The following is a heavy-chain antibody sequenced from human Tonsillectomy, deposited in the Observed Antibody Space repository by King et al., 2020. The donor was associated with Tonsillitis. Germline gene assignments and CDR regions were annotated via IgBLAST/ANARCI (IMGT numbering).Heavy chain of an antibody. J-gene: IGHJ4*02. CDR1: GFTFSSYG. CDR2: ISYDGSNK. Sequence: QVQLVESGGGVVPPGRSLRLSCAASGFTFSSYGMHWVRQAPGKGLEWVAVISYDGSNKYYADSVKGRFTISRDNSKNTLYLQMNSLRAEDTAVYYCAKGHLGYCSSTSCSVDYWGQGTLVTVSS. D-gene: IGHD2-2*01. V-gene: IGHV3-30*18. CDR3: AKGHLGYCSSTSCSVDY.